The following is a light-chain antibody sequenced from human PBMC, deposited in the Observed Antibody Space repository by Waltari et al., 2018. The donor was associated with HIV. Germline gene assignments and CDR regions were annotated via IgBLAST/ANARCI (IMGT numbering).Light chain of an antibody. V-gene: IGLV2-23*02. J-gene: IGLJ2*01. CDR1: SSDVATYKL. CDR2: EVS. Sequence: QSALTQPASVSGSPGQSITISCTRTSSDVATYKLVSWYQQHPGKAPKLMIYEVSKRPAGVSDRFSGPKSGDTASLTSSGLQAEDEADYYCCSYVSNVIFGGGTKLTVL. CDR3: CSYVSNVI.